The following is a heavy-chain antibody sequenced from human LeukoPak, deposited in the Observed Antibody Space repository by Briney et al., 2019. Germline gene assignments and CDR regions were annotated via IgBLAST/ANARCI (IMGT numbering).Heavy chain of an antibody. CDR1: GYTFTSYA. CDR2: INAGNGNT. Sequence: ASVKVSCKASGYTFTSYAMHWVRQAPGQRLEWMGWINAGNGNTKYSQKFQGRVTMTRDTSISTAYMELGRLRSDDTAVYYCAREKGSGLYWFDPWGQGTLVTVSS. CDR3: AREKGSGLYWFDP. V-gene: IGHV1-3*01. D-gene: IGHD1-14*01. J-gene: IGHJ5*02.